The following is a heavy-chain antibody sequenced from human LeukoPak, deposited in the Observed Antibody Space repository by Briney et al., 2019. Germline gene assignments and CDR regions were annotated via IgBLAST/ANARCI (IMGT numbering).Heavy chain of an antibody. J-gene: IGHJ4*02. CDR2: IIPIFGTA. Sequence: ASVKVSCKASGGAFSSYAISWVRQAPGQGLEWMGGIIPIFGTANYAQKFQGRVTITADESTSTAYMELSSLRSEDTAVYYCARHSRYPFSGSYSDYWGQGTLVTVSS. D-gene: IGHD1-26*01. CDR3: ARHSRYPFSGSYSDY. V-gene: IGHV1-69*13. CDR1: GGAFSSYA.